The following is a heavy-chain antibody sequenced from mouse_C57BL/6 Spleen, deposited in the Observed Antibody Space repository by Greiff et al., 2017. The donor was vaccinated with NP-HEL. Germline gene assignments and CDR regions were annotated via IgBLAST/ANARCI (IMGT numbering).Heavy chain of an antibody. CDR3: AGWDGNRDFDG. CDR1: GYAFSSSW. Sequence: VQVVESGPELVKPGASVKISCKASGYAFSSSWMNWVKQRPGQGLEWIGRIYPGDGDTNYNGKFKGKATLTADTSSSTAYMQLSSLTSEDSAVYFCAGWDGNRDFDGWGTGTTVTVSS. CDR2: IYPGDGDT. J-gene: IGHJ1*03. V-gene: IGHV1-82*01. D-gene: IGHD2-1*01.